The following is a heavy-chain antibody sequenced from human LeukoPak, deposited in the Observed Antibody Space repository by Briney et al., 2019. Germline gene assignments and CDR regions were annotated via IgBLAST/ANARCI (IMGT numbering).Heavy chain of an antibody. CDR3: ARDYYGSGSYGP. CDR2: ISSRGSTI. Sequence: GGSLRLSCAASGFTFSSYEMNWVRQAPGKGLEWVSYISSRGSTIYYAESVKGRFTSSRDNAKNSLYLQMSSLRAEDTAVYYCARDYYGSGSYGPWGQGTLVTVSS. V-gene: IGHV3-48*03. D-gene: IGHD3-10*01. J-gene: IGHJ5*02. CDR1: GFTFSSYE.